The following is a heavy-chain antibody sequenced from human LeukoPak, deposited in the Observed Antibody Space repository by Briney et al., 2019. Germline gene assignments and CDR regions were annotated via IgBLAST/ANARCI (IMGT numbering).Heavy chain of an antibody. CDR3: ARESPGIAAATD. Sequence: SETLSLTCAVYGGSFSVYYWSWIRQPPGKGLEWIGEINHSGSTNYNPSLKSRVTISVDTSKNQFSLKLSSVTAADTAVYYCARESPGIAAATDWGQGTLVTVSS. CDR2: INHSGST. CDR1: GGSFSVYY. D-gene: IGHD6-13*01. V-gene: IGHV4-34*01. J-gene: IGHJ4*02.